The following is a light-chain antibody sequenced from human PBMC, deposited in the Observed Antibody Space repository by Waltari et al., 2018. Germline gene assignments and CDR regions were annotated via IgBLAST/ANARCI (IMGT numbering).Light chain of an antibody. CDR1: QSVLYSSNNKNY. V-gene: IGKV4-1*01. J-gene: IGKJ1*01. Sequence: DIVMTQSPDSLAVSLGERATINCKSSQSVLYSSNNKNYLAWYQQKPRQPPRLIIYWASTRESGVPDRFSGSGSGTDFTLTISSLQAEDVAVYHCQQYYSSPSTFGQGTKVEIK. CDR3: QQYYSSPST. CDR2: WAS.